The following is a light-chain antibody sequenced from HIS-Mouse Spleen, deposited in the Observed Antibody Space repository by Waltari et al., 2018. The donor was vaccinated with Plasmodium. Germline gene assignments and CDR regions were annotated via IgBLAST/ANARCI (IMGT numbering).Light chain of an antibody. V-gene: IGKV3-15*01. Sequence: EIVMTHSPATLSVSPRPLAPLPCRASQSVSSNLAWYQQKPGQAPRLLIYCASTRATGITARFSGSGSGTEFTLTISSMQSEDFAVYYCQQYNNWPPYTFGQGTKLEIK. CDR2: CAS. CDR3: QQYNNWPPYT. CDR1: QSVSSN. J-gene: IGKJ2*01.